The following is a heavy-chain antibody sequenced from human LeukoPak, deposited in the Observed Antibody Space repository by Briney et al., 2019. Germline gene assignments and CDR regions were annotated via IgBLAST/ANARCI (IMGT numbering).Heavy chain of an antibody. CDR1: GFTFSDHY. CDR2: TRNKANSYTT. D-gene: IGHD3-10*01. J-gene: IGHJ4*02. V-gene: IGHV3-72*01. CDR3: ARVGASYYGSGSYYRDPYYFDY. Sequence: GGSLRLSCAASGFTFSDHYMDWVRQAPGKGLEWVGRTRNKANSYTTEYAASVKGRFTISGDDSKNSLYLQMNSLKTEDTAVYYCARVGASYYGSGSYYRDPYYFDYWGQGTLVTVSS.